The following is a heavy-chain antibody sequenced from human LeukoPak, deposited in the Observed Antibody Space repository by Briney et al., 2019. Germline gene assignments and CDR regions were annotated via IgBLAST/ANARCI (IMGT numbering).Heavy chain of an antibody. CDR2: FDPEDGET. J-gene: IGHJ4*02. D-gene: IGHD3-22*01. CDR1: GYTLTELS. V-gene: IGHV1-24*01. CDR3: ARDWFNFNYDSSGYTPFDY. Sequence: GASVKVSCKVSGYTLTELSMHWVRQAPGKGLEWMGGFDPEDGETIYAQKFQGRVTMTTDTSTSTAYMELRSLRSDDTAVYYCARDWFNFNYDSSGYTPFDYWGQGTLVTVSS.